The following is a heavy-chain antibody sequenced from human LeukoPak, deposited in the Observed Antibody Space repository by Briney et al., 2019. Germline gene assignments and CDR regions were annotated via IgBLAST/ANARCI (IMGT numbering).Heavy chain of an antibody. CDR2: ISAYNGNT. V-gene: IGHV1-18*01. CDR3: ARDRGPYCSGGSCYSIGY. CDR1: GYTFTSYG. Sequence: ASVKVSCKASGYTFTSYGISWVRQAPGQGLEWMGWISAYNGNTNYAQKLQGRVTMTTDTSTNTAYMELRSLRSDDTAVYYCARDRGPYCSGGSCYSIGYWGQGTLVTVSS. J-gene: IGHJ4*02. D-gene: IGHD2-15*01.